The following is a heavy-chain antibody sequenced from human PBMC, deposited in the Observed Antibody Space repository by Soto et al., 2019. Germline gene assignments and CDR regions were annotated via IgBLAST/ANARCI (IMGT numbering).Heavy chain of an antibody. D-gene: IGHD1-26*01. CDR1: GYSISSSNW. J-gene: IGHJ3*02. Sequence: SETLSLTCAVSGYSISSSNWWGWIRQPPGKGLEWIGYIYYSGSTYYNPSLKSRVTMSVDTSKNQFSLKLNSVTAVDTAVYYCASKTGATEAFDIWGQGTMVTVSS. CDR3: ASKTGATEAFDI. V-gene: IGHV4-28*01. CDR2: IYYSGST.